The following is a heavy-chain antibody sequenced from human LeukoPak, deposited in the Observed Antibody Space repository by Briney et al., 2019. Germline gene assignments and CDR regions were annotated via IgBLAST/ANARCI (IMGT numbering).Heavy chain of an antibody. CDR1: GFTFSSYA. Sequence: PGGSLRLSCAASGFTFSSYAMHWVRQAPGKGLEWVAVISYDGSNKYYADSVKGRFTISRDNSKNTLYLQMNSLRAGDTAVYYCARESVAGKLNWFDPWGQGTLVTVSS. V-gene: IGHV3-30-3*01. CDR2: ISYDGSNK. CDR3: ARESVAGKLNWFDP. J-gene: IGHJ5*02. D-gene: IGHD6-19*01.